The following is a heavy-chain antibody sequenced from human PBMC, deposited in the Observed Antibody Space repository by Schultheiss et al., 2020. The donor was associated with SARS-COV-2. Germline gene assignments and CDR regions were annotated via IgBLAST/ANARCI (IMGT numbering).Heavy chain of an antibody. D-gene: IGHD2-15*01. Sequence: GGSLRLSCVASGFTFNYYAMNWVRQAPGKGLEWISVISGSGDNTYYAGSVKGRFTMSRDNSKSTVYLQMNSLTDDDTAVYYCAKRSTGFHFDFWGQGTLVTVSS. J-gene: IGHJ4*02. V-gene: IGHV3-23*01. CDR3: AKRSTGFHFDF. CDR2: ISGSGDNT. CDR1: GFTFNYYA.